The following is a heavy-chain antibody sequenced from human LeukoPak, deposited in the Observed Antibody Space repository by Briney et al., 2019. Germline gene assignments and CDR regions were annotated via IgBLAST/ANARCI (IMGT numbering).Heavy chain of an antibody. Sequence: GGSLRLSCAASGFTFSSSAMSWVRQAPGKGLEWVSAISGNGASTYYADSVKGRFTISRDNSKNTLYLQMNSLGAEDTAVYYCAKGIAVANDYWGQGTLVTVSS. CDR2: ISGNGAST. D-gene: IGHD6-19*01. CDR1: GFTFSSSA. CDR3: AKGIAVANDY. V-gene: IGHV3-23*01. J-gene: IGHJ4*02.